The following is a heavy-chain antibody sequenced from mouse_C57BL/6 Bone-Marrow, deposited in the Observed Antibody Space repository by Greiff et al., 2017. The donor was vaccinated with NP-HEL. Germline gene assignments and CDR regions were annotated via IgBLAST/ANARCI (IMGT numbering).Heavy chain of an antibody. CDR1: GYTFTSYW. Sequence: QVQLQQPGAELVKPGASVKMSCKASGYTFTSYWITWVKQRPGQGLEWIGDIYPGSGSTNYNEKFKSKATLTVDTSSSTAYMQLSSLTSEDSAVYYCARAEGMVRSYAMDYWGQGTSVTVSS. V-gene: IGHV1-55*01. CDR3: ARAEGMVRSYAMDY. CDR2: IYPGSGST. J-gene: IGHJ4*01. D-gene: IGHD2-10*02.